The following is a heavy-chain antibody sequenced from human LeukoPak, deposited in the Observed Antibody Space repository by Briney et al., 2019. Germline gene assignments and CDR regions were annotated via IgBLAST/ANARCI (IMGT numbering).Heavy chain of an antibody. CDR2: IYPGDSDT. D-gene: IGHD6-25*01. Sequence: GESLKISCKGSGYSFTSYWIGWVRQLPGKGLEWMGIIYPGDSDTRYSPSFQGQVTISADKSISTAYLQWSSLKASDTAMYYCARLGQGGSRHYYYGMDVWGQGTTVTVSS. CDR1: GYSFTSYW. V-gene: IGHV5-51*01. J-gene: IGHJ6*02. CDR3: ARLGQGGSRHYYYGMDV.